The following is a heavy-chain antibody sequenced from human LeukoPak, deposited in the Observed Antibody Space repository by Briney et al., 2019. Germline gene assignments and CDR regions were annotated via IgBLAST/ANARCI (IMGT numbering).Heavy chain of an antibody. D-gene: IGHD6-19*01. CDR2: IPYDGSNK. V-gene: IGHV3-30*04. J-gene: IGHJ4*02. CDR1: GFTFSNYV. Sequence: GGSLRLSCAASGFTFSNYVMHWVRQAPGKGLEWVAVIPYDGSNKYYADSMKGRFTISRDNSKNTLYLQMNSLRAEDTAVYYCARDPLAVAGTGYFDYWGQGTLVTVSS. CDR3: ARDPLAVAGTGYFDY.